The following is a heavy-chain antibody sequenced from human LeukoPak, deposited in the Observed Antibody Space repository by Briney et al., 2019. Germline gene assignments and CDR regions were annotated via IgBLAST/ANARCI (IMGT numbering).Heavy chain of an antibody. CDR2: INSDGSST. V-gene: IGHV3-74*01. CDR1: GFTFSSYW. J-gene: IGHJ4*02. CDR3: ARRRDYYDSSGYFSPFDY. Sequence: GGSLRLSCAASGFTFSSYWMHWVRQAPGKGLVWVSRINSDGSSTSYADSVKGRFTISRDNAKNTLYLQMNSLRAEDTAVYYCARRRDYYDSSGYFSPFDYWGQGTLVTVSS. D-gene: IGHD3-22*01.